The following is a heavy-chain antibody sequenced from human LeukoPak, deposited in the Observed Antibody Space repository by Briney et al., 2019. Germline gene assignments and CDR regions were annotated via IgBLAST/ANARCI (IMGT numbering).Heavy chain of an antibody. CDR3: ARLYQSGYELYYFDY. CDR2: IIPIFGTA. Sequence: SVKVSCKASGGTFSSYAISWVRQAPGQGLEWMGGIIPIFGTANYAQKFQGRVTITANKSTSTAYMELSSLRSEDTAVYYCARLYQSGYELYYFDYWGQGTLVTVSS. V-gene: IGHV1-69*06. J-gene: IGHJ4*02. CDR1: GGTFSSYA. D-gene: IGHD5-12*01.